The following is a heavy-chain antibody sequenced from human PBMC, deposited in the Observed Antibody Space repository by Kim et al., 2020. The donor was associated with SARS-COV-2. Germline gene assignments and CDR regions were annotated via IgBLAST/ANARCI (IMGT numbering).Heavy chain of an antibody. J-gene: IGHJ5*02. CDR3: AMTVGRPINWFDP. V-gene: IGHV1-46*01. D-gene: IGHD1-26*01. Sequence: ASVKVSCKASGNTFSNCYIHWVRQAPGQGLEWMGIINPSGGTTIYAQKFQGRVTMTRDMSTTTVYMELSRLRFDDTAVYYCAMTVGRPINWFDPWGQGTLVTVSS. CDR1: GNTFSNCY. CDR2: INPSGGTT.